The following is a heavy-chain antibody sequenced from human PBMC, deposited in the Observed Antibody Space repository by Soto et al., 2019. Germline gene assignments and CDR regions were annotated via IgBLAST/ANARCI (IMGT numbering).Heavy chain of an antibody. CDR2: ISSSSSYI. V-gene: IGHV3-21*01. Sequence: EVQLVESGGGLVKPGGSLRLSCAASGFTFSSYSMNWVRQAPGKGLEWVSSISSSSSYIYYADSVKGRFTISRDNAKNSLYLQMNSLRAEDTAVYYCARLNVLRFLEWPHHYYMDVWGKGTTVTVSS. CDR3: ARLNVLRFLEWPHHYYMDV. J-gene: IGHJ6*03. CDR1: GFTFSSYS. D-gene: IGHD3-3*01.